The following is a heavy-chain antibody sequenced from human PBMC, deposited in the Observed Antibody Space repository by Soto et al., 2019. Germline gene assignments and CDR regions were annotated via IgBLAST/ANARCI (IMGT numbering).Heavy chain of an antibody. CDR1: GFTFSSYA. J-gene: IGHJ4*02. CDR3: ASRTSGWYFEY. D-gene: IGHD6-19*01. CDR2: ISGSGGGT. V-gene: IGHV3-23*01. Sequence: GGSLRLSCAASGFTFSSYAMSWVRQAPGKGLEWVSLISGSGGGTYYADSVKGRFTISRDNSKNTLYLQMNSLRAEDTAVYYCASRTSGWYFEYWGQGTLVTVSS.